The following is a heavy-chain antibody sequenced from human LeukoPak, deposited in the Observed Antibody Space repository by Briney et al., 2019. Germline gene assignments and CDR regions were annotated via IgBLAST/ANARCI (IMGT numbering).Heavy chain of an antibody. J-gene: IGHJ4*02. Sequence: GGSLGLSCAASGFTFSSYEMNWVRQAPGKGLEWVSYISSSGSTIYYADSVKGRFTISRDNAENSLYLQMNSLRAEDTAVYYCGRYSYGYGSRLGYWGQGTLVTVTS. CDR1: GFTFSSYE. CDR3: GRYSYGYGSRLGY. V-gene: IGHV3-48*03. D-gene: IGHD5-18*01. CDR2: ISSSGSTI.